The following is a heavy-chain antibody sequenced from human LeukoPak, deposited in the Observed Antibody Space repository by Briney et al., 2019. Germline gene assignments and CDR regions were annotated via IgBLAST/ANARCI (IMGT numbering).Heavy chain of an antibody. CDR2: INWNGGST. J-gene: IGHJ6*03. CDR3: ARVCSSQICYYYYYYMDV. V-gene: IGHV3-20*04. CDR1: GFTLDDYG. D-gene: IGHD6-6*01. Sequence: GGSLRLSCAASGFTLDDYGMSWVRQAPGKGLEWVSGINWNGGSTGYADSVKGRFTISRDNAKNSLYLQMNSLRAEDTALYYCARVCSSQICYYYYYYMDVWGKGTTVTVSS.